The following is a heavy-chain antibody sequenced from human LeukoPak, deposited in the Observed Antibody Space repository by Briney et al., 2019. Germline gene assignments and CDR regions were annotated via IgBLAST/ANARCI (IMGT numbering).Heavy chain of an antibody. CDR2: ISGSGGST. D-gene: IGHD3-22*01. CDR1: GGTFSSYA. Sequence: SCKASGGTFSSYAMSWVRQAPGKGLEWVSAISGSGGSTYYADSVKGRFTISRDNSKNTLYLQMNSLRAEDTAVYYCAKDGPITMIVVGNNWFDPWGQGTLVTVSS. V-gene: IGHV3-23*01. J-gene: IGHJ5*02. CDR3: AKDGPITMIVVGNNWFDP.